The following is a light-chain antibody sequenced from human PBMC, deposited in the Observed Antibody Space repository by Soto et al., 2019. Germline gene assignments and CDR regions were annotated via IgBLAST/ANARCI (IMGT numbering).Light chain of an antibody. Sequence: QLVLTQPPSASGTPGQRVTISCSGSHSNIGSNYVHWYQQVPGAAPRLLIYRNNQRPSGVPERFSGSKSGTSASLAISGLRSEDDTAYYCAAWDDSLSCPVFGGGTKLTVL. CDR2: RNN. CDR3: AAWDDSLSCPV. CDR1: HSNIGSNY. J-gene: IGLJ2*01. V-gene: IGLV1-47*01.